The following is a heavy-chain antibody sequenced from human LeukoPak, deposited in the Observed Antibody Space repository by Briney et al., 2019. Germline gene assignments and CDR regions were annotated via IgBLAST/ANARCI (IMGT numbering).Heavy chain of an antibody. D-gene: IGHD3-16*01. CDR3: ARSPYDDAFDI. CDR2: IFGAGNT. V-gene: IGHV3-66*01. Sequence: GGPLRLSCAASGFTFSSYWMSWVRQAPGKGLEWVSVIFGAGNTYYADSVKGRFTISRDNAKNSLYLQMNSLRAEDTAVYYCARSPYDDAFDIWGQGTMVTVSS. J-gene: IGHJ3*02. CDR1: GFTFSSYW.